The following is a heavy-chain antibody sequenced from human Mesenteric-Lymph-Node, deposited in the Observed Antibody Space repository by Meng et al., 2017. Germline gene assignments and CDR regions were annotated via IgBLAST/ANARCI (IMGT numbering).Heavy chain of an antibody. J-gene: IGHJ4*02. CDR1: GFTFSSYG. D-gene: IGHD3-22*01. Sequence: CAASGFTFSSYGMHWVRQAPGKGLEWVAVIWYDGSNKYYADSVKGRFTISRDNSKNTLYLQMNSLRAEDTAVYYCARDPDYDSSGYIDYWGQGTLVTVSS. CDR2: IWYDGSNK. CDR3: ARDPDYDSSGYIDY. V-gene: IGHV3-33*01.